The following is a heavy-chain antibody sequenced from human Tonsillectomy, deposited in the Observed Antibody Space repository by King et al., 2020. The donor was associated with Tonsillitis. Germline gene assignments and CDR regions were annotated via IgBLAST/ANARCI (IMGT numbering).Heavy chain of an antibody. J-gene: IGHJ6*02. D-gene: IGHD3-10*01. Sequence: VQLQESGPGLVKPSETLSLTCTVSGGSISSYYWSWLRQPPGKGLEWIGYIYYSGSTNYNPSLKSRVTISVDTSKNQFSLKLSSVTAADTAVYYCARGGFGESHSQYYYYYYGMDVWGQGTTVTVSS. CDR3: ARGGFGESHSQYYYYYYGMDV. CDR1: GGSISSYY. V-gene: IGHV4-59*01. CDR2: IYYSGST.